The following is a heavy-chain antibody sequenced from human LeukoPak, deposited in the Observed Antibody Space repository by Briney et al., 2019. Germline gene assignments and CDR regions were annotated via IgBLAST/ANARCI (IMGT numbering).Heavy chain of an antibody. CDR3: ARVAPRPDY. CDR1: GYTFTSYD. J-gene: IGHJ4*02. D-gene: IGHD6-6*01. Sequence: GGSVRVSCKASGYTFTSYDMNWVRQAPGQGLEWMGWMSANSGNTVYAEKVQGRVTITRDTSLSTPYMDLSSLSSDHTAVYYCARVAPRPDYCGQGPLVTVPS. V-gene: IGHV1-8*03. CDR2: MSANSGNT.